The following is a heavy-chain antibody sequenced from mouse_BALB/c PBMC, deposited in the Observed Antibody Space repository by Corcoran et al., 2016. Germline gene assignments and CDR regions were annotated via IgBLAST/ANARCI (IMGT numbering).Heavy chain of an antibody. CDR2: INPYNDGT. J-gene: IGHJ4*01. V-gene: IGHV1S136*01. CDR1: GFTFTNYV. Sequence: EVQLQQSGPELVKPGASVKMSCKASGFTFTNYVIHWLMQKPGQGLEWIGYINPYNDGTKYNEKFKGKATRTSDKSYSTAYMELSSLTSEDSAVYYCAIPMIYSYAMDYWGQGTSVTVSS. CDR3: AIPMIYSYAMDY. D-gene: IGHD2-4*01.